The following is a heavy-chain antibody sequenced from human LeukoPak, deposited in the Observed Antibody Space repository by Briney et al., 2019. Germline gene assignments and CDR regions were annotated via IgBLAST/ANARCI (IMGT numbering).Heavy chain of an antibody. Sequence: ASVKISCKVSGYTLTELSMHWVRQAPGKGLEWMGGFDPEDGETIYAQKFQGRVTMTEDTSTDTAYMELSSLRSEDTAVYYCATPLGIARYFDWPTLDYWGQGTLVTVSS. V-gene: IGHV1-24*01. CDR3: ATPLGIARYFDWPTLDY. CDR2: FDPEDGET. CDR1: GYTLTELS. D-gene: IGHD3-9*01. J-gene: IGHJ4*02.